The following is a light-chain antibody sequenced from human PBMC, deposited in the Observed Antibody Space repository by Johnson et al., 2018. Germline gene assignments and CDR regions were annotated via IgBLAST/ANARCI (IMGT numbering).Light chain of an antibody. CDR3: GTWDSSLSAGNV. J-gene: IGLJ1*01. CDR1: SSNIGNNY. V-gene: IGLV1-51*02. Sequence: QSVLTQPPSVSAAPGQKVTISCSGSSSNIGNNYVSWYQQLPGTAPKLLIYENNKRPSGIPDRFSGSKSGTSATLGITGLQTGDEADYYCGTWDSSLSAGNVLGHGIKVTVL. CDR2: ENN.